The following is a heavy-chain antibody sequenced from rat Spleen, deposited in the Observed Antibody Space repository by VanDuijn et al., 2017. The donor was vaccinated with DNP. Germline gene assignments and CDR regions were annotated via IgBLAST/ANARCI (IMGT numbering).Heavy chain of an antibody. Sequence: QVQLEESGPDLVQPSQTLSLTCTVSGFSLTSYSVSWVRQPSGRGPEWMGRMWYDGDTAYNSALKSRLSGSRDTSKNQVFLKINSLQIDGKGNLDLTREDGYKWVAYWGQGTLVTVSS. D-gene: IGHD1-4*01. CDR2: MWYDGDT. J-gene: IGHJ3*01. CDR3: TREDGYKWVAY. CDR1: GFSLTSYS. V-gene: IGHV2-63*01.